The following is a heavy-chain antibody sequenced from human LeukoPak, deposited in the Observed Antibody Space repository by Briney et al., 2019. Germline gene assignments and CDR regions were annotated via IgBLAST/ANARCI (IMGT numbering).Heavy chain of an antibody. V-gene: IGHV1-18*01. D-gene: IGHD2-2*01. CDR2: ISAYNGNT. Sequence: ASVKVSCKASGYTFTSYGISWVRQASGQGLEWMGWISAYNGNTNYAQKLQGRVTMTTDTSTSTAYMELRSLRSDDTAVYYCARDPIIVVVPAAFGDYYYYGMDVWGQGTTVTVSS. J-gene: IGHJ6*02. CDR3: ARDPIIVVVPAAFGDYYYYGMDV. CDR1: GYTFTSYG.